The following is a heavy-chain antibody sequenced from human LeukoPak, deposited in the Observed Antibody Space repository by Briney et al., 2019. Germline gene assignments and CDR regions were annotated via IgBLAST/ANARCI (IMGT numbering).Heavy chain of an antibody. CDR2: MNPNSGNT. V-gene: IGHV1-8*03. Sequence: ASVKVSCKASGYTFTSYDIDWVRQATGQGLKWMGWMNPNSGNTGYAQKLQGRVTITRNTSISTAYMELSSLRSEDTAVYYCARGQIYGDYYFDYWGQGTLVTVSS. CDR1: GYTFTSYD. J-gene: IGHJ4*02. CDR3: ARGQIYGDYYFDY. D-gene: IGHD4-17*01.